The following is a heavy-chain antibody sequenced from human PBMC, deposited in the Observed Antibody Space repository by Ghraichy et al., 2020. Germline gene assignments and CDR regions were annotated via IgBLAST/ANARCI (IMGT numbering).Heavy chain of an antibody. J-gene: IGHJ4*02. CDR3: ARGPQLVSSYFDY. V-gene: IGHV1-69*13. Sequence: SVKVSCKASGGTFSSYTITWVRLAPGHGLEWMGGIIPIIATAIYAQKFQGRVTITAEESTGTAYMELSSLRSEDTAVYYCARGPQLVSSYFDYWGQGTLVTVSS. CDR1: GGTFSSYT. CDR2: IIPIIATA. D-gene: IGHD6-6*01.